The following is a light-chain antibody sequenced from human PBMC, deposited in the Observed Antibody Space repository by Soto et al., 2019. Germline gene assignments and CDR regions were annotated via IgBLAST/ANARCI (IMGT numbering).Light chain of an antibody. V-gene: IGLV2-11*01. J-gene: IGLJ1*01. CDR1: SSDVGAYNY. Sequence: QSVLTQPRSVSGSPGQSVTISCTGTSSDVGAYNYVSWYQQHPGKAPKLMTYDVSKWPSGVPDRFSGSKSGNTASLTISGLQAEDEADYYCCSYAVNYSYVFGTGTKVTVL. CDR3: CSYAVNYSYV. CDR2: DVS.